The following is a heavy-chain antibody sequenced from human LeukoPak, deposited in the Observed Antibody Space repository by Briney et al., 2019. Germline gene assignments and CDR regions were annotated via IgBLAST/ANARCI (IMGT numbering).Heavy chain of an antibody. Sequence: SQTLSLTCTVSGGSISSGDYYWSWIRQPPGKGLEWIGYIYYSGSTYYNPSLKSRVTISVDTSKNQFSLKLSSVTAADTAVYYCARVTGGSGSYYSPLHYYFDYWGQGTLVTVSS. CDR2: IYYSGST. J-gene: IGHJ4*02. V-gene: IGHV4-30-4*01. CDR3: ARVTGGSGSYYSPLHYYFDY. D-gene: IGHD3-10*01. CDR1: GGSISSGDYY.